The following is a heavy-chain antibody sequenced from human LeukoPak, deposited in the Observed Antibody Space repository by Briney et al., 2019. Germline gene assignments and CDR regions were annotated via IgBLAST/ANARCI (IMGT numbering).Heavy chain of an antibody. CDR3: AKNAVVVAATYYFDY. V-gene: IGHV3-23*01. D-gene: IGHD2-15*01. CDR2: ISGSGDTT. Sequence: PGGSLRLSCAASGFTFSNYAMSWVRQAPGKGLEWVSGISGSGDTTYYAASVRGRLTISRDNSKDSLHLQMNGLRADDTAIYYCAKNAVVVAATYYFDYWGQGTLVTVSS. J-gene: IGHJ4*02. CDR1: GFTFSNYA.